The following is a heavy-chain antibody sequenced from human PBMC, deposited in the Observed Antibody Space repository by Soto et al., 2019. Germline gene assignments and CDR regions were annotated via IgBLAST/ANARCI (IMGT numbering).Heavy chain of an antibody. D-gene: IGHD3-3*01. Sequence: SEILSLTCTVSGGSISSSSYYWCWICQPQGYGLEWICSIYSLGSTYYNPSLKSRVTISADTSKNQFSLKLSSVTAAVTAVYYCARHPFRWNYDFWSSYYTHYYCMDVWGQGTTVTVSS. J-gene: IGHJ6*02. CDR1: GGSISSSSYY. V-gene: IGHV4-39*01. CDR2: IYSLGST. CDR3: ARHPFRWNYDFWSSYYTHYYCMDV.